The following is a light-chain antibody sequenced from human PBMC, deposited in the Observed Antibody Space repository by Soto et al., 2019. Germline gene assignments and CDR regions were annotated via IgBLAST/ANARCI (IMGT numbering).Light chain of an antibody. CDR3: RQYGSSPVT. V-gene: IGKV3-20*01. Sequence: EIVLTQSPGTLSLSPGERATLSCRASQSVSSSYLAWYQQKPGQAPRLLIYGASSRANGIPDRFSGSGSGTDFTLTISRLEPEDFAVYYCRQYGSSPVTFGQGTRLEIK. CDR2: GAS. CDR1: QSVSSSY. J-gene: IGKJ5*01.